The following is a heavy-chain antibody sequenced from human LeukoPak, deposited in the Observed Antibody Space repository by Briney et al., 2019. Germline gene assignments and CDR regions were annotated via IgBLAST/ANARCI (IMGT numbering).Heavy chain of an antibody. J-gene: IGHJ4*02. CDR3: ARASYGDYTLDY. Sequence: PSETLSLTCAVYGGSFSGYYWSWIRQPPGKGLEWIGEINHSGSTNYNPSLKSGVTISVDTSKNHFSLKLSSVTAADTAVYYCARASYGDYTLDYWGQGPLVTVSS. CDR2: INHSGST. CDR1: GGSFSGYY. V-gene: IGHV4-34*01. D-gene: IGHD4-17*01.